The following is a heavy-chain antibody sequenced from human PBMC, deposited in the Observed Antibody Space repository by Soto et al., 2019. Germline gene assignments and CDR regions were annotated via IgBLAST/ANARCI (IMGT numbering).Heavy chain of an antibody. J-gene: IGHJ5*02. CDR1: GDSVSKYY. V-gene: IGHV4-4*07. Sequence: SETLSLTCTVSGDSVSKYYWNWIRQPAGKELEWIGRIHSTRSPDYNPSLDVRXTXXXXXSKXXXXLXLSLTSVTAADTAVYYCARSPAYGDYANLDTWGQGTLVTVSS. D-gene: IGHD4-17*01. CDR3: ARSPAYGDYANLDT. CDR2: IHSTRSP.